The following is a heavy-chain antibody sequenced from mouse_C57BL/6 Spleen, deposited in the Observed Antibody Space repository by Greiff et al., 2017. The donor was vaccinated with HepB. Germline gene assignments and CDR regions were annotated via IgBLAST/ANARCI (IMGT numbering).Heavy chain of an antibody. CDR2: IDPETGGT. J-gene: IGHJ4*01. V-gene: IGHV1-15*01. CDR1: GYTFTDYE. CDR3: TRIYYDYEGAMDY. Sequence: VQLQQSGAELVRPGASVTLSCKASGYTFTDYEMHWVKQTPVHGLEWIGAIDPETGGTAYNQKFKGKAILTADKSSSTAYMELRSLTSEDSAVYYCTRIYYDYEGAMDYWGQGTSVTVSS. D-gene: IGHD2-4*01.